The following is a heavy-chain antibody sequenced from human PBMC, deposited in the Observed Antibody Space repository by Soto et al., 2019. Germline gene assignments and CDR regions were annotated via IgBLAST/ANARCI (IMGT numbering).Heavy chain of an antibody. V-gene: IGHV3-23*01. J-gene: IGHJ4*02. CDR3: AKDSHLYGGYYYDFDF. CDR2: ISPSGGNT. D-gene: IGHD3-22*01. Sequence: PGESLKISCXASGFTFNSYALSWVRQAPGKGLEWVSGISPSGGNTYYADSVKGRFTISRDNSKNTLYLQINSLSVEDTALYYCAKDSHLYGGYYYDFDFWGQGTLVTVSS. CDR1: GFTFNSYA.